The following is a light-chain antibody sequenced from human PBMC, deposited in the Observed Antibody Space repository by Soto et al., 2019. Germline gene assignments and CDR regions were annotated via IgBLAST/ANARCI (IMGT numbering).Light chain of an antibody. V-gene: IGKV3-15*01. J-gene: IGKJ1*01. CDR2: GAS. CDR3: QQYNNRPPWT. Sequence: EIVMTQSPATLSVSPGERATLSCRASQSVGSNLAWYQQKPGQAPRLLMYGASTRATGVPARFSGSGSGAEFILTISSLQSEDFAVYYCQQYNNRPPWTFGQGTKVEIE. CDR1: QSVGSN.